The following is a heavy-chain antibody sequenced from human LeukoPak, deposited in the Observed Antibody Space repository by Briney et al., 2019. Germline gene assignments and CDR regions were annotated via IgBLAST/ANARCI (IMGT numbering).Heavy chain of an antibody. V-gene: IGHV3-7*01. CDR1: GFTFTKYW. Sequence: PGGSLRLSCAASGFTFTKYWMTWVRQAPGKGLEWVGNIKQDGSDKNYMDSVKGRFTISRDNTKNSVYLQMSSLRAEDTAVYYCARDIVSGSYYFDYWGQGTLVTVSS. CDR3: ARDIVSGSYYFDY. J-gene: IGHJ4*02. D-gene: IGHD3-10*01. CDR2: IKQDGSDK.